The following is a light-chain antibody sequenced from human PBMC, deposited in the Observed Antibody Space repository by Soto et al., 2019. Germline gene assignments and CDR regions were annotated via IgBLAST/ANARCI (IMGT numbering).Light chain of an antibody. CDR1: QSISSY. CDR2: AAS. Sequence: DIQMTQSPSSLSASVGDRVTITCRASQSISSYLNWYQQKPGKAPNLLIYAASILQPGVPSRFSGSGSGTDFTLTISSLQPEDFATYYCQQGYRTPFTFGPGTKVDI. J-gene: IGKJ3*01. V-gene: IGKV1-39*01. CDR3: QQGYRTPFT.